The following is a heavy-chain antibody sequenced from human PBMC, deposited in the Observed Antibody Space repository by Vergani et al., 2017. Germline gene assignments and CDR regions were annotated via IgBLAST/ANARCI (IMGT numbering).Heavy chain of an antibody. CDR3: AKVGRSEVAGTFGAFDI. V-gene: IGHV3-23*01. D-gene: IGHD6-19*01. Sequence: EVQLLESGGDLVQPGGSLRLSCAASGFTFIMHAMSWVRQAPGKGLEWVSTLSASDRRTHYADSGKGRFTISRDISKNTLLLHMNSLRPEDTAVYYCAKVGRSEVAGTFGAFDIWGQGTMVTVSS. J-gene: IGHJ3*02. CDR2: LSASDRRT. CDR1: GFTFIMHA.